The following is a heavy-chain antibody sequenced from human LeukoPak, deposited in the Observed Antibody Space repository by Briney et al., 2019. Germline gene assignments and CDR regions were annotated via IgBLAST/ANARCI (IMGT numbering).Heavy chain of an antibody. CDR2: INPNSGGT. Sequence: ASVKVSCKASGYTFTGYYMHWGRQAPGQGLEWMGWINPNSGGTNYAQKFQGRVTMTRETSISTAYMELSRLRSADTAVYYCARGWIFGVVRGPFDPWGQGTLVTVSS. V-gene: IGHV1-2*02. CDR3: ARGWIFGVVRGPFDP. CDR1: GYTFTGYY. J-gene: IGHJ5*02. D-gene: IGHD3-3*01.